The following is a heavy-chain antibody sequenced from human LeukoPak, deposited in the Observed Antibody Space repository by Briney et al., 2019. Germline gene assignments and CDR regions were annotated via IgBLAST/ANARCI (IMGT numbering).Heavy chain of an antibody. V-gene: IGHV3-74*01. J-gene: IGHJ6*03. CDR1: GFTFNTYW. CDR2: INSDGSSP. Sequence: GGSLRLSCAASGFTFNTYWMHWVRQAPGKGLVWVSRINSDGSSPAYADSVRGRFTISRDNSKNTLYLQMNSLRAEDTAVYYCARAYGDYVGYYYYYMGVWGKGTTVTISS. D-gene: IGHD4-17*01. CDR3: ARAYGDYVGYYYYYMGV.